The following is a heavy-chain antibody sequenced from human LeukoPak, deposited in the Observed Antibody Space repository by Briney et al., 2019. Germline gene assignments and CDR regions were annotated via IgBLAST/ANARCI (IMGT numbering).Heavy chain of an antibody. J-gene: IGHJ3*02. CDR2: ISGSGGST. D-gene: IGHD3-3*01. Sequence: PGGPLRLSCAASGFTFSSYAMSWVRQAPGKGLEWVSAISGSGGSTYYADSVKGRFTISRDNSKNTLYLQMNSLRAEDTAVYYCAKGHYDFWSGYSDAFDIWGQGTMVTVSS. CDR1: GFTFSSYA. V-gene: IGHV3-23*01. CDR3: AKGHYDFWSGYSDAFDI.